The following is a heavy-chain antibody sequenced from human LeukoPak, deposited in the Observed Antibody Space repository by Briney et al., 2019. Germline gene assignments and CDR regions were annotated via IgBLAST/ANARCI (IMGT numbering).Heavy chain of an antibody. D-gene: IGHD1-26*01. V-gene: IGHV3-21*01. CDR1: GFTFSTYN. CDR3: ARDVGASAPDAFDI. CDR2: ISSSSNYI. Sequence: GGSLRLSCAASGFTFSTYNMNWVRQAPGKGLEWVSSISSSSNYIYYADSVKGRFTISRDNTKNSLYLQMNSLRAEDTDVYYCARDVGASAPDAFDIWGQGTMVTVSS. J-gene: IGHJ3*02.